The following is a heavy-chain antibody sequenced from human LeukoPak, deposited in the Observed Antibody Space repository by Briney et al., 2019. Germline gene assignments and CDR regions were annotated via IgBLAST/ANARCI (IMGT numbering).Heavy chain of an antibody. Sequence: GGSLRLSCVAYGFSLGDFNMIWVRQAPGKGLEWVAVISYDGSNKYYADSVKGRFTISRDNSKNTLYLQMNSLRAEDTAVYYCAKDRRYYDSSSVDYWGQGTLVTVSS. CDR3: AKDRRYYDSSSVDY. J-gene: IGHJ4*02. CDR2: ISYDGSNK. CDR1: GFSLGDFN. V-gene: IGHV3-30*18. D-gene: IGHD3-22*01.